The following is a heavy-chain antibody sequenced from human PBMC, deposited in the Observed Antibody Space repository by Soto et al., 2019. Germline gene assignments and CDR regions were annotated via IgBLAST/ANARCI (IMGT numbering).Heavy chain of an antibody. D-gene: IGHD3-22*01. Sequence: PGGSLRLSCAASGFTFSSYAMHWVRQAPGKGLEWVAVISYDGSNEYYADSVKGRFTISRDNSKNTLYLQMNSLRAEDTAVYYCARVGDSSGYSLYYFDYWGQGTLVTVSS. V-gene: IGHV3-30-3*01. J-gene: IGHJ4*02. CDR3: ARVGDSSGYSLYYFDY. CDR1: GFTFSSYA. CDR2: ISYDGSNE.